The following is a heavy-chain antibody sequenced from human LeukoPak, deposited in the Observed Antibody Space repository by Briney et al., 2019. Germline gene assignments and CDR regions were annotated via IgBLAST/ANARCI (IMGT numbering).Heavy chain of an antibody. CDR3: ARDRRGPFDY. CDR2: IKQDGSEK. V-gene: IGHV3-7*03. CDR1: GFTFNSYW. Sequence: GGSLRLSCAASGFTFNSYWMSWVRQAPGKGLEWVANIKQDGSEKYYVDSVKGRFTISRDNAMNSLYLQMNSLRAEDTAVYFCARDRRGPFDYWGQGTLVTVSS. J-gene: IGHJ4*02. D-gene: IGHD3-10*01.